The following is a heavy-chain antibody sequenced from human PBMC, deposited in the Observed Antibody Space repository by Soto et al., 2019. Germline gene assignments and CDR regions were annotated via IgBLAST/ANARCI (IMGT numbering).Heavy chain of an antibody. J-gene: IGHJ4*02. D-gene: IGHD6-19*01. CDR1: GGSFSGYY. V-gene: IGHV4-34*01. CDR3: ARGEIAVGLAY. Sequence: QVQLQQWGAGLLKPSETLSLTCAVYGGSFSGYYWSWIRQPPGKGLEWIGEINHRGSTKYNPSLKSRVTISVDTSKNQFSLKLSSVTAAVTAVYYCARGEIAVGLAYWGQGTLVTVSS. CDR2: INHRGST.